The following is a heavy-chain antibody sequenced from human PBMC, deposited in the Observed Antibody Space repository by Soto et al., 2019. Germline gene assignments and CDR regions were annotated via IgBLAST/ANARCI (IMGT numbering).Heavy chain of an antibody. CDR2: VSHSGIT. J-gene: IGHJ3*02. D-gene: IGHD1-26*01. V-gene: IGHV4-59*01. Sequence: NPSETLSLTCTVSNGSIGSYHWGWIRQSPGKGLEWIGSVSHSGITEYDPSLKGRVTISEDTSKNQISLSVDSVTAADTALYYCARGSARRGAAFDIWGRGTMVTVSS. CDR1: NGSIGSYH. CDR3: ARGSARRGAAFDI.